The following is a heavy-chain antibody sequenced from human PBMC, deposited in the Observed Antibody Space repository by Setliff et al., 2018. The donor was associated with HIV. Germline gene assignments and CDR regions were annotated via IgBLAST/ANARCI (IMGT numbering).Heavy chain of an antibody. D-gene: IGHD3-10*01. Sequence: ETLSLTCAVSGYSVSSSYWWGWIRQPPGKGLEWIGWIGYIYKGGSTYYNPSLKSRVTISVDTSKNQFSLRLSSVTAADTAVYYCARAFGSGSYRWFDPWGQGTLVTVSS. CDR2: IYKGGST. CDR1: GYSVSSSYW. V-gene: IGHV4-28*03. J-gene: IGHJ5*02. CDR3: ARAFGSGSYRWFDP.